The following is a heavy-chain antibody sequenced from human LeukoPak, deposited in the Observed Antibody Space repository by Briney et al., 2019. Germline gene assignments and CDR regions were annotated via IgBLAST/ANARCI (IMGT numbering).Heavy chain of an antibody. V-gene: IGHV3-48*01. J-gene: IGHJ4*02. CDR3: ARDRNTDFWSGYYTNYFDY. D-gene: IGHD3-3*01. CDR2: ISSSSSSI. Sequence: PGGSLRLSCAASRFTFSSYSMNWVRQAPGKGLEWVSYISSSSSSIYYADSVKGRFTISRDNAKNSLYLQMNSLRAEDTAVYYCARDRNTDFWSGYYTNYFDYWGQGTLVTVSS. CDR1: RFTFSSYS.